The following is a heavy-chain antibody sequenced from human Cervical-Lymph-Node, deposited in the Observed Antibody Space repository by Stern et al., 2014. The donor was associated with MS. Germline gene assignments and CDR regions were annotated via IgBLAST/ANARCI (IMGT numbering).Heavy chain of an antibody. Sequence: VQLVQSGGDLAKPGGSLRLSCAASGFTLSDHYMTWIRQAPGKGLEWISYISSSGYTTYYEDSVKGRFTISRDSAKNLLYLQLNSLRAEDTAVYYCARGDNVGYGYGLDYWGQGTLVTVSS. V-gene: IGHV3-11*01. J-gene: IGHJ4*02. CDR3: ARGDNVGYGYGLDY. CDR1: GFTLSDHY. D-gene: IGHD2-2*03. CDR2: ISSSGYTT.